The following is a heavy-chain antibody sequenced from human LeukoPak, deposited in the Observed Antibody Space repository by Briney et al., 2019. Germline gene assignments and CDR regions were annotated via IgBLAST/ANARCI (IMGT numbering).Heavy chain of an antibody. CDR1: GYTCTSYG. J-gene: IGHJ4*01. CDR3: ARGGITMVRGVIGTEY. Sequence: ASVKVSCKASGYTCTSYGITWVRQAPGQGLEWMGWISAYNGNTNFAQKLQGRVTLTTDTSTSTAYMELRSLRSDDTAVYYCARGGITMVRGVIGTEYWGHGTLVTVSS. D-gene: IGHD3-10*01. CDR2: ISAYNGNT. V-gene: IGHV1-18*01.